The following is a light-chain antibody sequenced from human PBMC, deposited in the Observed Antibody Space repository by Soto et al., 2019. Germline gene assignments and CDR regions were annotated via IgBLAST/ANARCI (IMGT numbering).Light chain of an antibody. V-gene: IGKV3-15*01. CDR3: HQYNDWPWT. CDR2: GAS. CDR1: QSIRRY. Sequence: ERVMTQSPASLSVPPRETVTLSCRASQSIRRYLAWYQHKPGQAPRLLIHGASTRATGVPARFSGSGSGTEFTLTISSLQSEDSAIYYCHQYNDWPWTFGQGTKV. J-gene: IGKJ1*01.